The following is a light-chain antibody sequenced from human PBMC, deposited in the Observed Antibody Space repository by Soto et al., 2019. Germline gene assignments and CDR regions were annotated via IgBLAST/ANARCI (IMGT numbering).Light chain of an antibody. CDR3: QQYNTYPIT. Sequence: DIQMTQSPSSLSASVGDRVTITCRASQGISNYLAWFQQKPGKAPKSLIYDASSLRSGVPSKFSGSGFGTDLTLTISSLQPEDFATYYCQQYNTYPITFGQGTRLEIK. J-gene: IGKJ5*01. V-gene: IGKV1-16*02. CDR1: QGISNY. CDR2: DAS.